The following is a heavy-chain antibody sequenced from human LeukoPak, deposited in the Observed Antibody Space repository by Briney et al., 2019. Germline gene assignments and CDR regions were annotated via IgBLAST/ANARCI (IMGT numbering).Heavy chain of an antibody. CDR1: GESISGFY. V-gene: IGHV4-39*07. CDR2: IYYSGST. J-gene: IGHJ4*02. Sequence: PSETLSLTCTVSGESISGFYWNWIRQPPGKGLEWIGSIYYSGSTYYNPSLKSRVTISVDTSKNQFSLKLSSVTAADTAVYYCARFSGYDHFDYWGQGTLVTVSS. CDR3: ARFSGYDHFDY. D-gene: IGHD5-12*01.